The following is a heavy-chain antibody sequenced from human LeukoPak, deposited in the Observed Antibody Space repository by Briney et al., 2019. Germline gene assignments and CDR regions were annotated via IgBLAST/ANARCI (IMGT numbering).Heavy chain of an antibody. Sequence: SETLTLTCTASGGSISSYDWIWIRQPPGKGLEWIAEISHGGSTTYNSSLESRVAISVDSSKMEVSLKLSSLTAAETGVYFCARSLLWPAGTFDIWGQGTMVAVSS. CDR1: GGSISSYD. CDR2: ISHGGST. J-gene: IGHJ3*02. D-gene: IGHD2/OR15-2a*01. V-gene: IGHV4-34*01. CDR3: ARSLLWPAGTFDI.